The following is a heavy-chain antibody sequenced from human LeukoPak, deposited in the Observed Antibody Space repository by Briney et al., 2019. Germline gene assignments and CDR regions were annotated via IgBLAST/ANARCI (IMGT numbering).Heavy chain of an antibody. J-gene: IGHJ4*02. D-gene: IGHD6-13*01. Sequence: GGSLRLSCAASGFTFSNYAMSWVRQAPGKGLEWVSSISSSSSYIYYADSVKGRFTISRDNAKNSLYLQMNSLRADDTAVYYCARVAYSSSWRERYKYYLDYWGQGTLVTVSS. CDR2: ISSSSSYI. CDR3: ARVAYSSSWRERYKYYLDY. V-gene: IGHV3-21*06. CDR1: GFTFSNYA.